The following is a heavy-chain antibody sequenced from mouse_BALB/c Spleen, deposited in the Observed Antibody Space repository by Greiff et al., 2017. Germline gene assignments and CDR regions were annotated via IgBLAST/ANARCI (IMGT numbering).Heavy chain of an antibody. Sequence: VKLMESGPGLVAPSQSLSITCTVSGFSLTSYGVHWVRQPPGKGLEWLGVIWAGGSTNYNSALMSRLSISKDNSKSQVFLKMNSLQTDDTAMYYCARDDSSLAWFAYWGQGTLVTVSA. CDR3: ARDDSSLAWFAY. CDR2: IWAGGST. CDR1: GFSLTSYG. V-gene: IGHV2-9*02. J-gene: IGHJ3*01. D-gene: IGHD1-1*01.